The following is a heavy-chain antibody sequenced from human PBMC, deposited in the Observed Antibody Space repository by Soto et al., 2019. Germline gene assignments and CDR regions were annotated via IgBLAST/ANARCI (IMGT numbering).Heavy chain of an antibody. CDR3: STDPNGDYIGAFDN. CDR1: RFSFSNYA. J-gene: IGHJ3*02. CDR2: ITGSGGGT. V-gene: IGHV3-23*01. Sequence: PGGSLRLSCAGSRFSFSNYAMTWARQAPGEGLEWVSSITGSGGGTTYADSVKGRFTISRGNSKNILYLQMDSLRADDTAVYYCSTDPNGDYIGAFDNWGQGTMVTV. D-gene: IGHD4-17*01.